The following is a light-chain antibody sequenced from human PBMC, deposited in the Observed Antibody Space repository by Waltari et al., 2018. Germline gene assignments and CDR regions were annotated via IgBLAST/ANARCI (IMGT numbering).Light chain of an antibody. CDR2: EVS. V-gene: IGLV2-14*01. J-gene: IGLJ1*01. CDR1: DRDVGSYYF. CDR3: SSYTTSSAPGV. Sequence: QSALPQPASVSGPPGPSITLSCPGTDRDVGSYYFFSLYQQHPGKAPHLIIYEVSNRPSGISNRFSASKSGNTASLTISGLQAEDEADYYCSSYTTSSAPGVFGTGTRVTVL.